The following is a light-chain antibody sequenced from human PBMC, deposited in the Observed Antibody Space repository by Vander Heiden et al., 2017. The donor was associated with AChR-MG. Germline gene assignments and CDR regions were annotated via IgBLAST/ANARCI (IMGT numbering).Light chain of an antibody. V-gene: IGLV2-8*01. Sequence: HPPSASGSPGQPVTISCTGTSSDVGGYNYVSWYQQHPGKAPKLMIYEVSKRPSGVPDRFSGSKSGNTASLTVSGLQAEDEADYYCSSYAGSNNWVFGGGTKLTVL. CDR1: SSDVGGYNY. CDR2: EVS. CDR3: SSYAGSNNWV. J-gene: IGLJ3*02.